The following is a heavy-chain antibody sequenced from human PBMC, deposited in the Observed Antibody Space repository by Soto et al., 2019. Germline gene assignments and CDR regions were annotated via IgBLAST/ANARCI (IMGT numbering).Heavy chain of an antibody. CDR3: AKGPDILTGYYTYYFDY. V-gene: IGHV3-30*18. D-gene: IGHD3-9*01. Sequence: QVQLVESGGGVVQPGRSLRLSCAASGFTFSSYGMHWVRQAPGKGLEWVAVISYDGSNKYYADSVKGRFTISRDNSKNTLYLQMNSLRAEDTAVYYCAKGPDILTGYYTYYFDYWGQGTLVTVSS. J-gene: IGHJ4*02. CDR2: ISYDGSNK. CDR1: GFTFSSYG.